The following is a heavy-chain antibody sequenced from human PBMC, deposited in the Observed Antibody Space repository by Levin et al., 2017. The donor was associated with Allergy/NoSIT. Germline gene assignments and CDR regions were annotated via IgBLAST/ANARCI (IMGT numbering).Heavy chain of an antibody. V-gene: IGHV3-21*01. CDR3: ARDAARFDYDILTGYYPDNYYYYYMDV. Sequence: RAGGSLRLSCAASGFTFSSYSMNWVRQAPGKGLEWVSSISSSSSYIYYADSVKGRFTISRDNAKNSLYLQMNSLRAEDTAVYYCARDAARFDYDILTGYYPDNYYYYYMDVWGKGTTVTVSS. D-gene: IGHD3-9*01. J-gene: IGHJ6*03. CDR2: ISSSSSYI. CDR1: GFTFSSYS.